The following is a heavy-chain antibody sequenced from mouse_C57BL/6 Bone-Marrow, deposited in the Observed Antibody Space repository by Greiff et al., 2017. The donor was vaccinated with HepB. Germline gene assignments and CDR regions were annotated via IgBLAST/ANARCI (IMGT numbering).Heavy chain of an antibody. D-gene: IGHD1-1*01. CDR1: GYTFTSYG. Sequence: VQLQQSGAELARPGASVKLSCKASGYTFTSYGISWVKQRTGQGLEWIGEIYPRSGNTYYNEKFKGKATLTADKSSSTAYMELRSLTSEDSAVYFCARLLLRYLYAMDYWGQGTSVTVSS. J-gene: IGHJ4*01. CDR3: ARLLLRYLYAMDY. CDR2: IYPRSGNT. V-gene: IGHV1-81*01.